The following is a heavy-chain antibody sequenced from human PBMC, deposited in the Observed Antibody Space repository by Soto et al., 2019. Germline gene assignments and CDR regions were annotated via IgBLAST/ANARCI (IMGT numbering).Heavy chain of an antibody. D-gene: IGHD6-13*01. CDR3: ARVLSRSWPYYYGMDV. CDR2: IYYSGST. J-gene: IGHJ6*02. CDR1: GGSISSYY. Sequence: SDTLSLTCPVPGGSISSYYWSWIRQPPGKGLEWIGYIYYSGSTNYNPSLKSRVTISVDTSKNQFSLKLSSVTAADTAVYYCARVLSRSWPYYYGMDVWGQGTTVTVS. V-gene: IGHV4-59*07.